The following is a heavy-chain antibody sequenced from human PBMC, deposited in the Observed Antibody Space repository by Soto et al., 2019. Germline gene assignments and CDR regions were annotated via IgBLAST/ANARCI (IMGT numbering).Heavy chain of an antibody. CDR1: GVTFSTYW. J-gene: IGHJ6*02. V-gene: IGHV3-7*01. Sequence: XGSLRLSCAAAGVTFSTYWMNWVRQAPGKGLEWVANIKQDGSEKYYVDSVKGRFAISRDNAKDSLFLQMNNLRAEDTAVYYCVRDWSTFWGMDVWGQGTTVTVSS. CDR3: VRDWSTFWGMDV. CDR2: IKQDGSEK.